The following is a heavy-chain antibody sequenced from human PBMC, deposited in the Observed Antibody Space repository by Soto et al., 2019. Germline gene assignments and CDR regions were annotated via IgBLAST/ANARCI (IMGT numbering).Heavy chain of an antibody. CDR1: GGSFSGYY. CDR3: ARVGLRYFDWGFDY. J-gene: IGHJ4*02. D-gene: IGHD3-9*01. CDR2: INHSGST. V-gene: IGHV4-34*01. Sequence: PSETLSLTCAVYGGSFSGYYWSWIRQPPGKGLEWIGEINHSGSTNYNPSLKSRVTISVDTSKNQFSLKLSSVTAADTAVYYCARVGLRYFDWGFDYWGQGTLVTVSS.